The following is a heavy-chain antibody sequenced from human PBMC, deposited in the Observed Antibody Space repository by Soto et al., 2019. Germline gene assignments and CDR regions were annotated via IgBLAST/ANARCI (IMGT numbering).Heavy chain of an antibody. CDR2: IYYSGST. V-gene: IGHV4-39*01. J-gene: IGHJ3*02. D-gene: IGHD2-15*01. CDR3: ASGDIVVVVAATSDAFDI. CDR1: GGSISSSSYY. Sequence: PSETLSLTCTVSGGSISSSSYYWGWIRQPPGKGLEWIGSIYYSGSTYYNPSLKSRVTISVDTSKNQFSLKLSSVTAADTAVYYCASGDIVVVVAATSDAFDIWGQGTMVTVSS.